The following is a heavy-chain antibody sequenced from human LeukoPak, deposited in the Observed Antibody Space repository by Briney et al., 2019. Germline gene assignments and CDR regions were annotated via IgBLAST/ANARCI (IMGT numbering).Heavy chain of an antibody. CDR3: ASRHSKQQPYYYYMDI. Sequence: SETLSLTCTVSGDSIRSGSYYWSWIRQPAGKGLEWIGHIYTNGDTKYNPSLKSRVTISVDTSKNQFSLKLSSATAADTAVYYCASRHSKQQPYYYYMDIWGKGTTVTVFS. CDR2: IYTNGDT. V-gene: IGHV4-61*09. J-gene: IGHJ6*03. D-gene: IGHD6-13*01. CDR1: GDSIRSGSYY.